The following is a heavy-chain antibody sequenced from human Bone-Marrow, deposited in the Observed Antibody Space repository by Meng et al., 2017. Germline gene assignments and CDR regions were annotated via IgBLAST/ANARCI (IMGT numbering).Heavy chain of an antibody. V-gene: IGHV4-39*07. D-gene: IGHD5-18*01. CDR1: GGSIISGGYY. J-gene: IGHJ4*02. CDR3: ARTRGYSYGYYGY. CDR2: IKHSGST. Sequence: QLQLQESGPGLVKPSQTLSLTCTFSGGSIISGGYYWSWIRQPPGKGLEWIGEIKHSGSTNYNPSLKSRVTISVDTSKNQFSLKLSSVTAADTAVYYCARTRGYSYGYYGYWGQGTLVIVSS.